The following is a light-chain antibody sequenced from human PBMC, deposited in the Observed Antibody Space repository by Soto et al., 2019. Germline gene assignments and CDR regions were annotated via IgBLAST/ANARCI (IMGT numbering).Light chain of an antibody. Sequence: QSVLTQPASGSGSPRESIRLSCSGTSSDVASSNLVSWYQQHPGKAPKLIIFEGDRRPSGVSGRFSGSKSGNTASLTISGLQAEDEADYYCCSFARSTTFYVFGTGTKVTVL. V-gene: IGLV2-23*01. CDR3: CSFARSTTFYV. CDR1: SSDVASSNL. J-gene: IGLJ1*01. CDR2: EGD.